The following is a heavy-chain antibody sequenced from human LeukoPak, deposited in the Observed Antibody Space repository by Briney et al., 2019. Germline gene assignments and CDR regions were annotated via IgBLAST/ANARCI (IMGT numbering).Heavy chain of an antibody. J-gene: IGHJ4*02. CDR2: ISSSSSCI. D-gene: IGHD3-10*01. CDR3: AREVMATMVRGVSYYFDY. CDR1: GFTFSSYS. V-gene: IGHV3-21*01. Sequence: GGSLRLSCAASGFTFSSYSMNWVRQAPGKGLEWFSSISSSSSCIYYADPVKGRFTISRDNAKNSLYLQMNSLRAEDTAVYYCAREVMATMVRGVSYYFDYWGQGTLVTVSS.